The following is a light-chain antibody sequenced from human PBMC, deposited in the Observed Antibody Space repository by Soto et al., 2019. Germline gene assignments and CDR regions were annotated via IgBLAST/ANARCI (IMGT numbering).Light chain of an antibody. J-gene: IGKJ4*01. CDR2: AAS. CDR1: QGISSY. V-gene: IGKV1-9*01. CDR3: QQRSKWPLT. Sequence: IQLTQSPSSLSASLGDRVTITCRASQGISSYLDWYQKRSGEAPKLLIVAASNLQRGVPSRVSGSGSGTDVTRTISSLEPEDFAVDYCQQRSKWPLTFGGGTKVDIK.